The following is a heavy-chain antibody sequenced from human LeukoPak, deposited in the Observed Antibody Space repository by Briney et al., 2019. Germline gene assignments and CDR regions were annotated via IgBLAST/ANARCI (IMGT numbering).Heavy chain of an antibody. CDR2: INPNSGGT. CDR3: ARGMDGSRWLDY. D-gene: IGHD6-13*01. Sequence: ASVKVSCKASRYTFTGYYVYWVRQAPGQGLEWMGWINPNSGGTNYAQKFQGRVTMTRDTSISTAYMELSRLTSDDTAVYYCARGMDGSRWLDYWGQGTLVTVSS. J-gene: IGHJ4*02. V-gene: IGHV1-2*02. CDR1: RYTFTGYY.